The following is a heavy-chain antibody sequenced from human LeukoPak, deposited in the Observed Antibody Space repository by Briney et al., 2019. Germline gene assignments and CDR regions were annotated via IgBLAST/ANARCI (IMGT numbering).Heavy chain of an antibody. D-gene: IGHD1-26*01. Sequence: PSETLSLTCTVSGASINNSPYYWAWIRQPPGKDLEWIVSMHYSGATSYNPSLKSRVTISIDTSKNQFSLRLTSVTAADTAVFYCARNDRGRPADYWGQGTLVTVSS. CDR3: ARNDRGRPADY. CDR1: GASINNSPYY. CDR2: MHYSGAT. V-gene: IGHV4-39*01. J-gene: IGHJ4*02.